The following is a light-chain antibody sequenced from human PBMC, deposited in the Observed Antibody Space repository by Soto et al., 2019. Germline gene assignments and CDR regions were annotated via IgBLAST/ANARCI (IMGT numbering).Light chain of an antibody. Sequence: DSPMTHSPSSLSAYEGDRVTITFQSGQDIRNNLNWYQHKPVKAPKVLIYGASYLETGVPSRFSGSGSGTHFTFTISRLQPEDIATYYCQQYDSVLRATFGGGTKVDIK. J-gene: IGKJ4*01. CDR3: QQYDSVLRAT. V-gene: IGKV1-33*01. CDR1: QDIRNN. CDR2: GAS.